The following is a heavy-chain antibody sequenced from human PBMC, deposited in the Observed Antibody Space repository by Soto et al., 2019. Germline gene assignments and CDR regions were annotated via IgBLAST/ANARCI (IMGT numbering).Heavy chain of an antibody. Sequence: QVHLVESGGGVVQPGRSLRLSCGASGFTFSTTGMHWVRQAPGKGLEWVAMISHDGGDKHYTDSVKGRFTISRDTSKNTLYLQMNSLRPEDTAMYHCAKDLYGAGWYNYFDPWGQGTLVTVSS. CDR2: ISHDGGDK. D-gene: IGHD6-19*01. J-gene: IGHJ5*02. CDR1: GFTFSTTG. V-gene: IGHV3-30*18. CDR3: AKDLYGAGWYNYFDP.